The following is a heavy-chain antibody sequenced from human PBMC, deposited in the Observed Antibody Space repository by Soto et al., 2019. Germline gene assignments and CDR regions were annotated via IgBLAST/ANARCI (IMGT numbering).Heavy chain of an antibody. Sequence: PGESLKISCRGSGHSFTSYWINWVRQMPGKGLEWMGRIDPSDSYTNYSPSFQGHVTISADKSISTAYLQWSSLKASDTAMYYCARGGIEENYGMDVWGQGTTVTVSS. CDR1: GHSFTSYW. J-gene: IGHJ6*02. D-gene: IGHD6-13*01. CDR2: IDPSDSYT. V-gene: IGHV5-10-1*01. CDR3: ARGGIEENYGMDV.